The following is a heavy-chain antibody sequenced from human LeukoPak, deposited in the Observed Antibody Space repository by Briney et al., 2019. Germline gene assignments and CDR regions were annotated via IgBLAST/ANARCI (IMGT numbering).Heavy chain of an antibody. Sequence: GGSLRLSCAASGFTFSRYGMHWVRQAPGKGLEWVANIKQDGSENYYVDSVKGRFTISRDNAKKSLYLQMKSLRAEDTAVYYCARHLSGVTGYSYGRGIDYWGQGTLVTVSS. CDR3: ARHLSGVTGYSYGRGIDY. CDR2: IKQDGSEN. J-gene: IGHJ4*02. CDR1: GFTFSRYG. V-gene: IGHV3-7*01. D-gene: IGHD5-18*01.